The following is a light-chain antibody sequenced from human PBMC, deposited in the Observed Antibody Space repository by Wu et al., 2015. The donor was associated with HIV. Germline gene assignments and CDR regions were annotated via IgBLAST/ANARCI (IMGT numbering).Light chain of an antibody. CDR1: QSVSNS. J-gene: IGKJ1*01. CDR2: GSF. CDR3: QQYDNSRVT. V-gene: IGKV3-15*01. Sequence: EVVMTQSPATLSVSPGERATLSCRTSQSVSNSLAWYQHKPGQGPRLLIYGSFTRASGTPARFSGSGSGTDFTLTISRLEPEDFAVYYRQQYDNSRVTFGQGTKVEIK.